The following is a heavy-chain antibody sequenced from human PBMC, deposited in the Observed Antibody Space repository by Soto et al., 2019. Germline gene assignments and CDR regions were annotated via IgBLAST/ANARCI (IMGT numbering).Heavy chain of an antibody. V-gene: IGHV3-23*01. Sequence: GGSLRLSCVASGFTFSTYAMTWVRQAPGKGLEWVSAISGSGGGTYYADSVKGRFTISRDNSKNTLYLQMNSLRAEDTAVYYCASRGPGLTGYYTDYYYGMDVWGQGTTVTVSS. D-gene: IGHD3-9*01. CDR3: ASRGPGLTGYYTDYYYGMDV. J-gene: IGHJ6*02. CDR2: ISGSGGGT. CDR1: GFTFSTYA.